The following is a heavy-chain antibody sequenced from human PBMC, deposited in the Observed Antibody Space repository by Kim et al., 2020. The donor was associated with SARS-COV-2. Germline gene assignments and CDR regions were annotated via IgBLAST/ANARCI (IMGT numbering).Heavy chain of an antibody. V-gene: IGHV3-48*03. CDR2: ISGTFSSR. CDR3: VRGQYGDLDY. Sequence: GGSLRLSCAASGFAFRTYETNWVRQAPGKGLEWISFISGTFSSRYYADAVKGRFTISRDNSKNSLYLQMSGLRADDTAVYYCVRGQYGDLDYWGQGTLVTVSS. D-gene: IGHD2-21*02. J-gene: IGHJ4*02. CDR1: GFAFRTYE.